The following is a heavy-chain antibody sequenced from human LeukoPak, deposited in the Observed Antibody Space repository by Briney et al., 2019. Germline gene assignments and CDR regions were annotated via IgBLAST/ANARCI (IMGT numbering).Heavy chain of an antibody. CDR2: INHSGST. V-gene: IGHV4-39*07. CDR1: GGSISSSSYY. CDR3: ARGRVVGATSLFWTDAFDI. J-gene: IGHJ3*02. Sequence: SETLSLTCTVSGGSISSSSYYWGWIRQPPGKGLEWIGEINHSGSTNYNPSLKSRVTISVDTSKNQFSLKLSSVTAADTAVYYCARGRVVGATSLFWTDAFDIWGQGTMVTVSS. D-gene: IGHD1-26*01.